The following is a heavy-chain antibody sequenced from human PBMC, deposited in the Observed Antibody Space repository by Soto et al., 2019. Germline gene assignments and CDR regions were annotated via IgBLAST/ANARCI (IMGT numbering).Heavy chain of an antibody. D-gene: IGHD2-8*01. CDR2: ISGYNGDT. CDR1: GYTFTRYG. V-gene: IGHV1-18*01. Sequence: QGQLVQSGGEVKKPGASVKVSCKASGYTFTRYGISWVRQAPGQGLEWMGWISGYNGDTKYGQKFQGRVTMTVDTSTTTAYMEMRSLTSADRAVYYCAKNGQPPCYYYGMDVWGQGTTVTVSS. J-gene: IGHJ6*02. CDR3: AKNGQPPCYYYGMDV.